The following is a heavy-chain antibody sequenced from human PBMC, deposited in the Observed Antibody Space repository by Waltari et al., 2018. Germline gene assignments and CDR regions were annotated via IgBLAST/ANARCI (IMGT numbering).Heavy chain of an antibody. Sequence: QLQLQESGSGLVKPSQTLSLTCAVSGGSISSGGYSWSWIRQPPGKGLEWIGYIYHSGSTSSNPSLKSRVTISVDRSKNQFSLKLSSVTAADTAVYYCARGGVGATTYYYYYMDVWGKGTTVTISS. CDR1: GGSISSGGYS. V-gene: IGHV4-30-2*01. CDR2: IYHSGST. D-gene: IGHD1-26*01. J-gene: IGHJ6*03. CDR3: ARGGVGATTYYYYYMDV.